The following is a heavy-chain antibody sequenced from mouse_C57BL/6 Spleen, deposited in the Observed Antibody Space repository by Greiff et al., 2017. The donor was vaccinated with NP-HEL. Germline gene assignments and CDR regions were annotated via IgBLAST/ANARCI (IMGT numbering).Heavy chain of an antibody. CDR2: IRNKANGYTT. Sequence: EVKLMESGGGLVQPGGSLSLSCAAPGFTFTDYYMSWVRQPPGKALEWLGFIRNKANGYTTEYSASVKGRFTISRDNSQSILYLQMNALRAEDSATYYCARSSMRGYAMDYWGQGTSVTVSS. D-gene: IGHD2-3*01. CDR3: ARSSMRGYAMDY. J-gene: IGHJ4*01. CDR1: GFTFTDYY. V-gene: IGHV7-3*01.